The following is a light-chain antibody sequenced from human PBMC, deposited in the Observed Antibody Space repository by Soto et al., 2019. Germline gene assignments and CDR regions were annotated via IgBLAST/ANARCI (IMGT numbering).Light chain of an antibody. CDR3: MDALQTPRAT. CDR1: QSLLHSNGYNY. Sequence: DIAMTQSPLSLPVTPGEPASISCRSSQSLLHSNGYNYLDWYLQKPGQSQQLLISLGSTRASGVPDRFSGSGSGTDFTLKISRVEAEDVGVDYCMDALQTPRATFGQGNKLEIK. CDR2: LGS. V-gene: IGKV2-28*01. J-gene: IGKJ2*01.